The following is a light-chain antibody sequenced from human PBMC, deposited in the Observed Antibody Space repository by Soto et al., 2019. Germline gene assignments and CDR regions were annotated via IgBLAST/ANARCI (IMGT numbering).Light chain of an antibody. Sequence: ITSSRSALSATDEAKVTISCRASQDIRSVLGWYQQKPGKAPKLLIYDASSLQSGVPSRFTGSGVGTEFILTISSLQPDDVATYHCQQDHRYARTFGQGP. J-gene: IGKJ1*01. CDR1: QDIRSV. CDR2: DAS. V-gene: IGKV1-17*01. CDR3: QQDHRYART.